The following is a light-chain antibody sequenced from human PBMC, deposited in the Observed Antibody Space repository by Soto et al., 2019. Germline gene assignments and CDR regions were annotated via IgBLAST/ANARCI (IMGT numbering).Light chain of an antibody. Sequence: DIQMTQSPSTLSASVGDRVTITCRASQSISSWLAWYQQKPGKAPKLLIYDASSLESGVPSRFSGSGSGTELTRTISRLQPDDFATYYCQQYNSYPLTFGQGTNVEI. V-gene: IGKV1-5*01. CDR2: DAS. J-gene: IGKJ1*01. CDR3: QQYNSYPLT. CDR1: QSISSW.